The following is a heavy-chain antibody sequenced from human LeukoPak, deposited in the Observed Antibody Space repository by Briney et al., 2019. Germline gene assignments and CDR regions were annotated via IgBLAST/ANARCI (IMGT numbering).Heavy chain of an antibody. D-gene: IGHD5-24*01. CDR3: ARGRDGYNSGAFDI. CDR2: ISNSGSST. J-gene: IGHJ3*02. V-gene: IGHV3-11*04. CDR1: GFTFTDYY. Sequence: GGSLRLSCAASGFTFTDYYMSWIRQAPGKGLEWVSYISNSGSSTYYADSEKGRFTISRDIAKNSLYLQMNSLRAEDTAVYSCARGRDGYNSGAFDIWGQGTMVTVSS.